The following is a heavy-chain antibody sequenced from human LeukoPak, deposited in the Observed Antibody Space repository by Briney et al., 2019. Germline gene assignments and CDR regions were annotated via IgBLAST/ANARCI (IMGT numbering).Heavy chain of an antibody. Sequence: GGSLRLSCAASGFTFSSYAMSWVRQAPGRGVEGGSAISGRVGSTYYADSVKGRFTIYRDNSKNTLYLQMTSLRAEDTAVYYCAKAPRFRAGDAFDIWGQGTMVTVSS. CDR1: GFTFSSYA. D-gene: IGHD3-10*01. J-gene: IGHJ3*02. V-gene: IGHV3-23*01. CDR3: AKAPRFRAGDAFDI. CDR2: ISGRVGST.